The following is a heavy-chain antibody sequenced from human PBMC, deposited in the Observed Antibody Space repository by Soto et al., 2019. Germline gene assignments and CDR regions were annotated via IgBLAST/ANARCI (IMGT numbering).Heavy chain of an antibody. V-gene: IGHV2-5*01. J-gene: IGHJ4*02. Sequence: QITLKESGPTLVKPTQTLTLTCTFSGFSLSTSGVGVGWIRQPPGKALEWLALIYWNDDKLYSPSLKSRLTITKDTSKNQEVLTMTNMDPVDTATYYCAHSAAVGTPTHWGQGTLVTVSS. CDR3: AHSAAVGTPTH. D-gene: IGHD6-13*01. CDR2: IYWNDDK. CDR1: GFSLSTSGVG.